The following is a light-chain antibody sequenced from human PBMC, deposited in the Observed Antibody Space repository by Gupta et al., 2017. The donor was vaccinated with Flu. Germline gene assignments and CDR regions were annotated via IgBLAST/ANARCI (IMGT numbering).Light chain of an antibody. J-gene: IGKJ4*01. CDR2: DAS. CDR3: QQSASLPSLT. V-gene: IGKV1-33*01. CDR1: QYLANY. Sequence: GYNVSTSYQTRQYLANYLNWYQQKPGQAPKVLIYDASNLETRVPSRFSGSGSGTRFIFSIRSLQPEDVATYYCQQSASLPSLTFGGGTTVEI.